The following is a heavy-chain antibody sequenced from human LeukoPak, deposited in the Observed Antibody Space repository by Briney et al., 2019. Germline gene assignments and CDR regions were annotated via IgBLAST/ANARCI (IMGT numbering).Heavy chain of an antibody. Sequence: GESLKISCKGSGYSFTTYWIGWVRQMPGKGPEWMGIIYPGDSDTRYSPSFQGQVTISVDKSISTAYLRWSSLKASDSAMYYCARRSDRSAHFDYWGRGTLVTVSS. J-gene: IGHJ4*02. CDR1: GYSFTTYW. D-gene: IGHD3-22*01. CDR2: IYPGDSDT. CDR3: ARRSDRSAHFDY. V-gene: IGHV5-51*01.